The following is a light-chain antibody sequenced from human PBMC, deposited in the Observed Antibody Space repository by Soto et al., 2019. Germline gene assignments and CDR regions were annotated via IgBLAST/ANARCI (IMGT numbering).Light chain of an antibody. CDR2: DTS. Sequence: EIVWTQSPATLSFSPGERATLSCRASQSVGTYLAWYQQKPGQAPRLLIYDTSNRATGIPARFSGSGSGTDFPLTISSLEPEAFAFYFCQQRNPGLTFGGGTKGEI. CDR1: QSVGTY. V-gene: IGKV3-11*01. CDR3: QQRNPGLT. J-gene: IGKJ4*01.